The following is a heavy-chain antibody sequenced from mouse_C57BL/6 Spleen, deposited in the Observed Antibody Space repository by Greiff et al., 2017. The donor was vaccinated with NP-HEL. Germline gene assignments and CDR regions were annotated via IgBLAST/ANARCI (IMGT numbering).Heavy chain of an antibody. CDR2: IYPGSGSI. J-gene: IGHJ4*01. CDR1: GYTFTSYW. CDR3: ARGGNWDGAMDY. D-gene: IGHD4-1*01. Sequence: QVQLQQSGAELVKPGASVKMSCKASGYTFTSYWITWVKQRPGQGLEWIGDIYPGSGSINYNEKFKSKATLTVDTSSSTAYMQLSSLTSEDSAVYYCARGGNWDGAMDYWGQGTSVTVSS. V-gene: IGHV1-55*01.